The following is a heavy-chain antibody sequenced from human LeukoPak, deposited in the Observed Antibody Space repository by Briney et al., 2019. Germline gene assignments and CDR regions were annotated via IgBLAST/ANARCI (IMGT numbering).Heavy chain of an antibody. CDR3: ARGITVVVPAAAKPYSSSWSYYMDV. D-gene: IGHD2-2*01. Sequence: GSSVKVSCKASGGTFSSYAISWVRQAPGQGLEWMGRIIPIFGTANYAQKFQGRVTITTDESTSTAYMELSSLRSEDTAVYYCARGITVVVPAAAKPYSSSWSYYMDVWGKGTTVTVSS. CDR1: GGTFSSYA. J-gene: IGHJ6*03. V-gene: IGHV1-69*05. CDR2: IIPIFGTA.